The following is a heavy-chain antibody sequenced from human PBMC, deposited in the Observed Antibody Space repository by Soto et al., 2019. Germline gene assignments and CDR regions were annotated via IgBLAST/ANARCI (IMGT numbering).Heavy chain of an antibody. D-gene: IGHD2-21*02. CDR3: AKAPKVVTHWFDP. Sequence: EMQLVESGGGLVQPGRSLRLSCAVSGFTFENFALHLVRQAPGKGLEWVSGIDWNSGTIAYADSVKGRFTLSRDSATSSLYLHLDGLRPEDTAVYYCAKAPKVVTHWFDPWGQGNLVNASS. CDR2: IDWNSGTI. J-gene: IGHJ5*02. CDR1: GFTFENFA. V-gene: IGHV3-9*01.